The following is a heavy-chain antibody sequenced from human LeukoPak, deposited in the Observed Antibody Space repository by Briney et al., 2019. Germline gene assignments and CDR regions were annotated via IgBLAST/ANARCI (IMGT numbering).Heavy chain of an antibody. CDR2: INSDGSTT. V-gene: IGHV3-74*01. D-gene: IGHD2/OR15-2a*01. Sequence: GGSLRLSCAASGFTFSTYWMHWVRQAPGKGLVWVSLINSDGSTTSYAGSVKGRFTISRDNAKNTLYLQMNSLRAEDTAIYYCAADVSTTTFFGYWGQGTLVTVSS. CDR3: AADVSTTTFFGY. J-gene: IGHJ4*02. CDR1: GFTFSTYW.